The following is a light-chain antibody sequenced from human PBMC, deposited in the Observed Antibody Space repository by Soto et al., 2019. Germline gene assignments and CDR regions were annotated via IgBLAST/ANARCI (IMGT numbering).Light chain of an antibody. Sequence: SYELTQPPSVSVAPGQTARITCGGHNIGSESVHWYQQKPGQAHVLVVCDDADRPSGIPERFSGSNSGNTATLTISRVEAGDEADYYCQVWDSSSDHYVFGTGTKVTVL. V-gene: IGLV3-21*02. CDR2: DDA. CDR3: QVWDSSSDHYV. CDR1: NIGSES. J-gene: IGLJ1*01.